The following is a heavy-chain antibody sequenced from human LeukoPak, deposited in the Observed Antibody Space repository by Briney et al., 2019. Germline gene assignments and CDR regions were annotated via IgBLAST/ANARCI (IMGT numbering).Heavy chain of an antibody. CDR1: GFTFSSYW. Sequence: ETGGSLRLSCAASGFTFSSYWMSWVRQAPGKGLEWVSSINSRSNDIYYADSVKGRFTISRDNAKNSLYLQMNSLRAEDTAVYYCAREGRAYRYSSSWYPTPSWFDPWGQGTLVTVSS. J-gene: IGHJ5*02. D-gene: IGHD6-13*01. CDR3: AREGRAYRYSSSWYPTPSWFDP. V-gene: IGHV3-21*06. CDR2: INSRSNDI.